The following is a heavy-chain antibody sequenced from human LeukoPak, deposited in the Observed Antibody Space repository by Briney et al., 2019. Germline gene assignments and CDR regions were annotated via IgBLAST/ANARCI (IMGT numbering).Heavy chain of an antibody. CDR1: GGSFSGYY. V-gene: IGHV4-34*01. CDR2: INHSGST. J-gene: IGHJ4*02. CDR3: ARGRGYVLRFLERLCYFDY. Sequence: SETLSLTCAVYGGSFSGYYWSWIRQPPGKGLEWIGEINHSGSTNYNPSLKSRVTISVDTSKNQFSLKLSSVTAADTAVYYCARGRGYVLRFLERLCYFDYWGQGTLVTVSS. D-gene: IGHD3-3*01.